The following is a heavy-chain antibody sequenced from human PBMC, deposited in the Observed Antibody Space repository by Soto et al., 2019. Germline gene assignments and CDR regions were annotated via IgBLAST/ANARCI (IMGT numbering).Heavy chain of an antibody. J-gene: IGHJ6*02. Sequence: GGSLRLSCAASGFTFSGSAMHWVRQASGKGLEWVGRIRSKANSYATAYAASVKGRFTISRDDSKNTAYLQMNSLKTEDTAVYYCTRLHRLLYYHYGMDVWGQGTTVTVSS. CDR1: GFTFSGSA. CDR2: IRSKANSYAT. CDR3: TRLHRLLYYHYGMDV. V-gene: IGHV3-73*01.